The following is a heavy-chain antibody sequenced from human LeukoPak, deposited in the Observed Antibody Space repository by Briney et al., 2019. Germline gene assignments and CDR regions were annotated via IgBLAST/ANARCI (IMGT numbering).Heavy chain of an antibody. J-gene: IGHJ6*03. Sequence: GGSLRLSCAASGSTFSSYTMNWVRQAPGKGLEWVSSISSSSSYIYYADSVKGRFTISRDNAKNSLYLQMNSLRAEDTAVYYCHYSSSSIYYYYYMDVWGKGTTVTVSS. V-gene: IGHV3-21*01. D-gene: IGHD6-6*01. CDR3: HYSSSSIYYYYYMDV. CDR2: ISSSSSYI. CDR1: GSTFSSYT.